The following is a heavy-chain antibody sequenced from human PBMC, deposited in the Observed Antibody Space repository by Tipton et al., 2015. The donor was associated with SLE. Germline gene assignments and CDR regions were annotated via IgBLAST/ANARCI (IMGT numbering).Heavy chain of an antibody. CDR3: ARVRDGFNLGGFDY. V-gene: IGHV3-23*01. D-gene: IGHD3-16*01. Sequence: SLRLSCAASGFTFSAYAMHWVRQAPGKGLEWVSSIDGTGGHKFYADSVEGRFTISRDSSDYTVYLQMDFLRGEDTAIYYCARVRDGFNLGGFDYWGQGTLVTVSS. J-gene: IGHJ4*02. CDR2: IDGTGGHK. CDR1: GFTFSAYA.